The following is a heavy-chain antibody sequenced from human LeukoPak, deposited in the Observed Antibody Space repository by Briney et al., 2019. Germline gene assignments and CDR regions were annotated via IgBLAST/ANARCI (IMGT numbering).Heavy chain of an antibody. CDR1: GGSFSGYY. V-gene: IGHV4-34*01. D-gene: IGHD2-15*01. J-gene: IGHJ6*02. CDR3: ARGVVVVGATRVFYYYYGMDV. CDR2: INHSGST. Sequence: SETLSLTCAVYGGSFSGYYWSWIRQPPGKGLEWIGEINHSGSTNYNPSLKSRVTISVDTSKNQFSLKLSSVTAADTAVYYCARGVVVVGATRVFYYYYGMDVWGQGTTVTVSS.